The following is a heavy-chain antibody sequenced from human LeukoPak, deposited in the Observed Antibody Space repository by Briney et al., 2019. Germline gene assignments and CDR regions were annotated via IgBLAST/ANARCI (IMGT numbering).Heavy chain of an antibody. J-gene: IGHJ5*02. D-gene: IGHD6-13*01. CDR3: ASGWWDSSSWYSWFDP. CDR2: IIPIFGTA. CDR1: GGTFSSYA. Sequence: SVKVSCKASGGTFSSYAISWVRQAPGQGLEWMGGIIPIFGTANYAQKFQGRVTITADESTSIAYMELSSLRSEDTAVYYCASGWWDSSSWYSWFDPWGQGTLVTVSS. V-gene: IGHV1-69*13.